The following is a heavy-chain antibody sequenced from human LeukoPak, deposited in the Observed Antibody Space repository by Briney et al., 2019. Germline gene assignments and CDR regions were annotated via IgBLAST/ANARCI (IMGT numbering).Heavy chain of an antibody. D-gene: IGHD2-15*01. CDR1: GFAFSSDA. V-gene: IGHV3-23*01. Sequence: GGSLRLFCIGTGFAFSSDAMGWVRQAPGKGLEWVSGISGSGDSTYYADSVKGRFTIFRDNSKNTLYLQMNSLRVEDTAVYYCAKDRGRMWVQVANWGQGTLVTVSS. CDR2: ISGSGDST. CDR3: AKDRGRMWVQVAN. J-gene: IGHJ4*02.